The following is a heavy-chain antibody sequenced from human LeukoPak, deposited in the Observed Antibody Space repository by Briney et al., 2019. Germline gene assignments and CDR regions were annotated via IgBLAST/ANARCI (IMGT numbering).Heavy chain of an antibody. CDR2: ISRSSTYI. V-gene: IGHV3-21*01. J-gene: IGHJ3*02. D-gene: IGHD6-13*01. Sequence: GGSLRLSCAASGFTFTTYTMNWVRQAPRKGLEWVSSISRSSTYIYYADSVRGRFTSSRDSAKNSLYLQMNSLRAEDTAVYYCAREQQQLVVDAFDIWGQGTMVTVSS. CDR3: AREQQQLVVDAFDI. CDR1: GFTFTTYT.